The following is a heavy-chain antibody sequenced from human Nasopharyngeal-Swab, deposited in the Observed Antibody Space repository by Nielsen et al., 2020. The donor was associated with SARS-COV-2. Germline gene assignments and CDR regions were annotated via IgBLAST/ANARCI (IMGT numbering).Heavy chain of an antibody. V-gene: IGHV1-18*01. Sequence: ASVKVSCKASGYTFTSYGTSWVRQAPGQGLEWMGWISAYNGNTNYAQEFQERVTITRDMSTTTAHMVLSNLRSHDTAVYYCAAFQGPESKVVWGQGTQVTVSS. CDR3: AAFQGPESKVV. D-gene: IGHD2-21*01. CDR1: GYTFTSYG. CDR2: ISAYNGNT. J-gene: IGHJ4*02.